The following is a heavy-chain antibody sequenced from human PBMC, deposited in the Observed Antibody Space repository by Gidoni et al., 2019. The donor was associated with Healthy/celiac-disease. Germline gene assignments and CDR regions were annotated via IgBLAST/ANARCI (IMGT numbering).Heavy chain of an antibody. CDR2: IYYSGST. V-gene: IGHV4-39*07. CDR3: ARIGTLAAADDY. D-gene: IGHD6-13*01. CDR1: GGSISSSSYY. Sequence: QLQLQESGPGLVKPSETLSLTCTVSGGSISSSSYYWGWIRQPPGKGLEWIGSIYYSGSTYYNPSLKSRVTISVDTSKNQFSLKLSSVTAADTAVYYCARIGTLAAADDYWGQGTLVTVSS. J-gene: IGHJ4*02.